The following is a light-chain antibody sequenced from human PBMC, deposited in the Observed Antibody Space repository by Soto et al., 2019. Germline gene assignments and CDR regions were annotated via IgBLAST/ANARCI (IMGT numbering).Light chain of an antibody. Sequence: QSALTQPASLSGSPGQSITISCTGTSSDIGAYDYVSWFQQHPGKAPKLMISEVNNRPSGVSNRFSGSKSGNTAYLTISGLQAEDEADYYRCSYAGSFIFVFGTGTKVTVL. CDR3: CSYAGSFIFV. V-gene: IGLV2-14*01. CDR2: EVN. J-gene: IGLJ1*01. CDR1: SSDIGAYDY.